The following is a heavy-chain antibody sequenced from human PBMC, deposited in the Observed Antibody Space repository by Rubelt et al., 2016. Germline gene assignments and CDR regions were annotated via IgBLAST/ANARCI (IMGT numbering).Heavy chain of an antibody. V-gene: IGHV3-66*01. CDR1: GFTFSSYA. Sequence: VQLVESGGGVVQPGRSLRLSCAASGFTFSSYARNWVRQAPGKGLEWVSVIYSGGTTYYADPVKGRFTISMDKSKNTLYLEMNSLRAEDTAVYYCAREDSYGYSDWGQGTLVTVSS. CDR3: AREDSYGYSD. CDR2: IYSGGTT. J-gene: IGHJ4*02. D-gene: IGHD5-18*01.